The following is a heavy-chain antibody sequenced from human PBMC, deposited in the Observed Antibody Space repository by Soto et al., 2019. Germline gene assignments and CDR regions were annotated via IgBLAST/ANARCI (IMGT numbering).Heavy chain of an antibody. CDR1: GFTFSNAW. J-gene: IGHJ4*02. CDR2: IKSKTDGGTT. V-gene: IGHV3-15*01. CDR3: TTDSSRGYDSRVSLFDY. D-gene: IGHD5-12*01. Sequence: EVQLVESGGGLVKPGGSLRLSCAASGFTFSNAWMSWVRQAPGKGLEWVGRIKSKTDGGTTDYAAPVKGRFTISRDDSKTTLYLQMNSLKTEDTAVYYCTTDSSRGYDSRVSLFDYWGQGTLVTVSS.